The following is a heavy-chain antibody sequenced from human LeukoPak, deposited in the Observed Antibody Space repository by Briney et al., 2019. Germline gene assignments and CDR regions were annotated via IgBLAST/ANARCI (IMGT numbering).Heavy chain of an antibody. V-gene: IGHV3-30*04. D-gene: IGHD5-18*01. J-gene: IGHJ4*02. CDR1: GFTLSSYA. CDR3: ARVGRGYSFNVYYFDY. CDR2: ISYDGSNK. Sequence: GGSLRLSCAASGFTLSSYAMHWVRQAPGKGLEWVAVISYDGSNKYYADSVKGRFTISRDNSKNTLYLQMNSLRAEDTAVYYCARVGRGYSFNVYYFDYWGQGTLVTVSS.